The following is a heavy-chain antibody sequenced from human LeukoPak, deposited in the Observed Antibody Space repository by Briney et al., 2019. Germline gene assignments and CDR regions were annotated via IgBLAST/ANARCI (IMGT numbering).Heavy chain of an antibody. J-gene: IGHJ4*02. CDR1: GGSFSGYY. CDR2: INHSGNT. D-gene: IGHD4-17*01. V-gene: IGHV4-34*01. Sequence: SETLSLTCAVYGGSFSGYYWTWIRQPPGKGLEWIGEINHSGNTNYNPSLKSRVAISVDTSKNQFSLKLSSVIAADTAVYYCARYGDWSRSYYFDYWGQGTLVTVSS. CDR3: ARYGDWSRSYYFDY.